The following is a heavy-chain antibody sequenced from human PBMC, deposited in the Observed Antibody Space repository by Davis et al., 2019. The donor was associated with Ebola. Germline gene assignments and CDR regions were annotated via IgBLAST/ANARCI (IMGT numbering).Heavy chain of an antibody. CDR3: ARPRYGDYSFDY. Sequence: GESLKISCAASGFTFSSYWMSWVRQAPGKGLERVANIKQDGSEKYYVDSVKGRFTISRDNAKNSLYLQMNSLRAEDTAVYYCARPRYGDYSFDYWGQGTLVTVSS. CDR1: GFTFSSYW. J-gene: IGHJ4*02. CDR2: IKQDGSEK. V-gene: IGHV3-7*03. D-gene: IGHD4-17*01.